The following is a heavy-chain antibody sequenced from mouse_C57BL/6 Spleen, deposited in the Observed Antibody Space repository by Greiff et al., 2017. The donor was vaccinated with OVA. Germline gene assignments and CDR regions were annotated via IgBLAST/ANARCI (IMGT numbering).Heavy chain of an antibody. CDR3: ARSSPFDY. CDR2: ISYDGSN. J-gene: IGHJ2*01. CDR1: GYSITSGYY. Sequence: EVKLLESGPGLVKPSQSLSLTCSVTGYSITSGYYWNWIRQFPGNKLEWMGYISYDGSNNYNPSLKNRISITRDTSKNQFFLKLNSVTTEDTATYYCARSSPFDYWGQGTTLTVSS. D-gene: IGHD1-3*01. V-gene: IGHV3-6*01.